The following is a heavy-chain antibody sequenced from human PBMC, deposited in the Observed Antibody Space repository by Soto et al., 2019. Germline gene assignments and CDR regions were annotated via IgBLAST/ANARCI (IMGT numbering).Heavy chain of an antibody. J-gene: IGHJ4*02. CDR2: IDPSDSYT. CDR3: ARRAVHSSYFDY. CDR1: GYSFTSYW. V-gene: IGHV5-10-1*01. Sequence: GESLKISCNGSGYSFTSYWISWVRQMPGKGLEWMGRIDPSDSYTNYSPSFQGHVTISADKSISTAYLQWSSLKASDTAMYYCARRAVHSSYFDYWGQGTLVTVSS. D-gene: IGHD1-1*01.